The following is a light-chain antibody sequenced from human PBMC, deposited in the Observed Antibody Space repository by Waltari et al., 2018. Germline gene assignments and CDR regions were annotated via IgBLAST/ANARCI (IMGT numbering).Light chain of an antibody. CDR3: SSYTSSSIPV. V-gene: IGLV2-14*01. CDR2: DGS. CDR1: SSEFGGYNY. J-gene: IGLJ2*01. Sequence: QSALTQPASVSGSPGQSITISCTGTSSEFGGYNYFPWYQQYPGKVPKLMSYDGSNRHSGVSDRFSGSKSGNTASLTISGLHAEDEGDYYCSSYTSSSIPVFGGGTKLTVL.